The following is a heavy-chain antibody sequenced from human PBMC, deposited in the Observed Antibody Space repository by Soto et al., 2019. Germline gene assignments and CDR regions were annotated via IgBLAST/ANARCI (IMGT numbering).Heavy chain of an antibody. CDR3: ARHYGMDV. J-gene: IGHJ6*02. V-gene: IGHV1-3*05. CDR1: GYTFTSYA. CDR2: INVGNGNT. Sequence: QVQLVQSGAEEKKPGASVKVSCKASGYTFTSYAMHWVRQAPGQRLEWMGWINVGNGNTKYSQKFQGRVTITRDTSASTDYMELSSLRSEDTAVYYCARHYGMDVWGQGTTVTVSS.